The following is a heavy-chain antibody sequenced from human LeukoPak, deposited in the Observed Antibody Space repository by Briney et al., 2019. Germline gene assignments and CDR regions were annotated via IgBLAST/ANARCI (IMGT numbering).Heavy chain of an antibody. CDR1: GFTFSSYW. V-gene: IGHV3-7*01. J-gene: IGHJ5*02. D-gene: IGHD4-17*01. Sequence: GGSLRLSCAASGFTFSSYWMSWVRQAPGKGLEWVANIKQDGSEKYYVDSVKGRFTISRDNAKNSLYLQMNSLRAEDTAVYYCARVVGGDYHGHWFDPWGQGTLVTVSS. CDR3: ARVVGGDYHGHWFDP. CDR2: IKQDGSEK.